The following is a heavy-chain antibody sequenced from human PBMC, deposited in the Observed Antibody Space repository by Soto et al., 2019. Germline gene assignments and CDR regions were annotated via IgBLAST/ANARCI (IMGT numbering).Heavy chain of an antibody. D-gene: IGHD3-9*01. Sequence: GGSLRLSCAASGFTFSSYWMSWVRQAPGKGLEWVANIKQDGSEKYYVDSVKGRFTISRDNAKNSLYLQMNSLRAEDTAVYYCARGPRYFDWLLYPLPFDYWDQGTLVTVSS. CDR2: IKQDGSEK. V-gene: IGHV3-7*04. CDR3: ARGPRYFDWLLYPLPFDY. CDR1: GFTFSSYW. J-gene: IGHJ4*02.